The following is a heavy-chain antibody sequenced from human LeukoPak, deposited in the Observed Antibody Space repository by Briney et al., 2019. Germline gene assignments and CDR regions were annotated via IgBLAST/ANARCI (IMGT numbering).Heavy chain of an antibody. Sequence: PGRSLRLSCAVSGFTFSSYGMQWVRQAPGKGLEWVAVIWSDGNKKYYADSVKGRSTISRDNSKNTLYLQMNSLRAEDTAVHYCARDHSAGRYYFDHWGQGTLVTVSS. CDR2: IWSDGNKK. V-gene: IGHV3-33*01. CDR3: ARDHSAGRYYFDH. D-gene: IGHD5-18*01. CDR1: GFTFSSYG. J-gene: IGHJ4*02.